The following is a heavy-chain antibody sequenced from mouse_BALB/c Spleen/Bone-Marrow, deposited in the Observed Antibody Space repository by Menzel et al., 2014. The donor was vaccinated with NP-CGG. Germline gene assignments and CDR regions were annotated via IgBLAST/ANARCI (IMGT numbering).Heavy chain of an antibody. CDR2: INPYNDGT. Sequence: VQLKQSGPELVKPGASVKMSCKASGYTFTSYVMHWVKQKPGQGLEWIGYINPYNDGTKYNEKFKGKATLTSDKSSSAAYMELSSLTSEDSAVYYCARMEGSPTAVYYAMGYWGQGTSVTVSS. J-gene: IGHJ4*01. D-gene: IGHD2-10*01. CDR3: ARMEGSPTAVYYAMGY. V-gene: IGHV1-14*01. CDR1: GYTFTSYV.